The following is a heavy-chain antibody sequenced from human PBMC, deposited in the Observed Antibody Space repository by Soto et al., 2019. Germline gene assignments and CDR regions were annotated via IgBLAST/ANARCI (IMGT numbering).Heavy chain of an antibody. CDR1: GFTFITYD. CDR3: ARRNERSGPYYLDL. D-gene: IGHD1-1*01. J-gene: IGHJ4*02. V-gene: IGHV1-8*01. CDR2: MNPNNGNA. Sequence: GASVKVSCKASGFTFITYDFSWVRQAAGQGLEWMGWMNPNNGNAGFAQKFRGRINMTRNTSISTAYLELSSLRSDDSAVYFCARRNERSGPYYLDLWGQGTQVTVS.